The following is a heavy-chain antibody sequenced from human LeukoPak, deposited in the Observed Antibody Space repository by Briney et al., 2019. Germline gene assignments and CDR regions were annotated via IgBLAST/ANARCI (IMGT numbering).Heavy chain of an antibody. V-gene: IGHV4-38-2*01. CDR3: ARHRTTVTPAYFDY. CDR1: GYSNSSGYY. J-gene: IGHJ4*02. Sequence: SETLSLTCAVSGYSNSSGYYWGRIRQPPGKGLEWIGSIYHSGSTYYNPSLKSRVTISVDTSKNQFSLKLSSVTAADTAVYYCARHRTTVTPAYFDYWGQGTLVTVSS. CDR2: IYHSGST. D-gene: IGHD4-11*01.